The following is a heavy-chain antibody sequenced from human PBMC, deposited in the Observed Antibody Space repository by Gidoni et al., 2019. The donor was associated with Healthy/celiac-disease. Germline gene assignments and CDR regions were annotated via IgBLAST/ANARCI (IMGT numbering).Heavy chain of an antibody. Sequence: QVQLVQSGAEVTNPGSSVKVSCKASGVNFSSYAISWLRQAPGQGLEWMGGIIPIFGTANYAQKFQGRVTITADESTSTAYMELSSLRSEDTAVYYCADYGDYTDAFDIWGQGTMVTVSS. V-gene: IGHV1-69*01. D-gene: IGHD4-17*01. CDR2: IIPIFGTA. J-gene: IGHJ3*02. CDR3: ADYGDYTDAFDI. CDR1: GVNFSSYA.